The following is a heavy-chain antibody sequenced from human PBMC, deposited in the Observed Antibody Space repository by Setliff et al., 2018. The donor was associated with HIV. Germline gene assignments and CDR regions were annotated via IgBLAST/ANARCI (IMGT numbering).Heavy chain of an antibody. J-gene: IGHJ4*02. CDR1: GYTFTSHG. Sequence: ASVKVSCEASGYTFTSHGVSWVRQAPGQGLEWMGWINVALVKTKYSQRLQGRVTISSDTSANTVYMELSSLTSEDTAVYYCARDGEIGPDFWGQGTLVTVSS. V-gene: IGHV1-18*01. CDR3: ARDGEIGPDF. CDR2: INVALVKT. D-gene: IGHD3-3*01.